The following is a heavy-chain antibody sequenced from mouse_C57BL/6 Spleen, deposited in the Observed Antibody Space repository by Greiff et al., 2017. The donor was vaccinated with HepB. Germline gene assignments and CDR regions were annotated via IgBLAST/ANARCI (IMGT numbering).Heavy chain of an antibody. V-gene: IGHV5-9-1*02. Sequence: EVKVEESGEGLVKPGGSLKLSCAASGFTFSSYAMSWVRQTPEKRLEWVAYISSGGDYIYYADTVKGRFTISRDNARNTLYLQMSSLKSEDTAMYYCTRDYDGSSDGAMDYWGQGTSVTVSS. D-gene: IGHD1-1*01. CDR1: GFTFSSYA. CDR2: ISSGGDYI. CDR3: TRDYDGSSDGAMDY. J-gene: IGHJ4*01.